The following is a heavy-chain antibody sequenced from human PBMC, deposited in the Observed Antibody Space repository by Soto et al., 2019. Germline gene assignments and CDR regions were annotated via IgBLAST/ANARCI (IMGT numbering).Heavy chain of an antibody. CDR1: VFKVHS. D-gene: IGHD2-8*02. J-gene: IGHJ4*02. V-gene: IGHV1-2*02. Sequence: ASLPVSCESTVFKVHSLHLVGRVPGQGLEWLGWIKPSSGGTNYAQNFQARVTMSRDTSINTVYMQLSSLTSDDTAIYFCATPRTGPSPDLGYWGQVNVVTFSS. CDR2: IKPSSGGT. CDR3: ATPRTGPSPDLGY.